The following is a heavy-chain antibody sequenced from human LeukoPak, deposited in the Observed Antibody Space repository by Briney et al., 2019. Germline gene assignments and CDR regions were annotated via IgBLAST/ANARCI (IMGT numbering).Heavy chain of an antibody. J-gene: IGHJ4*02. CDR1: GGSISSYY. V-gene: IGHV4-4*09. CDR2: IYTSGST. CDR3: ARLVDTAMVNYFDY. D-gene: IGHD5-18*01. Sequence: SETLSLTCTVSGGSISSYYWSWIRQPPGKGLAWIGYIYTSGSTNYNPSLKSRVTISVDTSKNQFSLKLSSVTAADTAVYHCARLVDTAMVNYFDYWGQGTLVTVSS.